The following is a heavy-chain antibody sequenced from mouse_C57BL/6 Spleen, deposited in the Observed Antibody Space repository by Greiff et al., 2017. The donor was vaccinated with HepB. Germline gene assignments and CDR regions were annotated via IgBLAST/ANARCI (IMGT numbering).Heavy chain of an antibody. CDR2: IDPETGGT. D-gene: IGHD1-1*01. CDR3: TRYHGSSPDY. CDR1: GYTFTDYE. J-gene: IGHJ2*01. Sequence: QVQLKQSGAELVRPGASVTLSCKASGYTFTDYEMHWVKQTPVHGLEWIGAIDPETGGTAYNQKFKGKAILTADKSSSTAYMELRSLTSEDSAVYYCTRYHGSSPDYWGQGTTLTVSS. V-gene: IGHV1-15*01.